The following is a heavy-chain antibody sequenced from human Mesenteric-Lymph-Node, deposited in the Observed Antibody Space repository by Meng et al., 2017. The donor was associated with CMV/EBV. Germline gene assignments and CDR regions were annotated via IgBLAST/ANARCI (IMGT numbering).Heavy chain of an antibody. D-gene: IGHD3-22*01. Sequence: GESLKISCAASGFTFSSYAMHWVRQAPDKGLEWVAVISDDGSNKYFTDSVKGRFTISRDNSENTLYLQLNSLRAEDTAVYYCARPGYYYDSSGFYSPFVGTFDYWGQGSLVTVSS. J-gene: IGHJ4*02. CDR3: ARPGYYYDSSGFYSPFVGTFDY. V-gene: IGHV3-30*04. CDR2: ISDDGSNK. CDR1: GFTFSSYA.